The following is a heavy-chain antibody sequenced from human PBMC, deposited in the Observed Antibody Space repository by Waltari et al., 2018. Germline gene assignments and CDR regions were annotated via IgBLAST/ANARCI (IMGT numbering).Heavy chain of an antibody. J-gene: IGHJ4*02. V-gene: IGHV4-30-4*08. Sequence: QVQLQESVPGLVKPSPTLSLTCTVSGGSISSGDYYWSWLRQPPGKGLEWIGYIYYSGSTYYNPSLKSRVTISVDTSKNQFSLKLSSVTAADTAVYYCARDLAARYYFDYWGQGTLVTVSS. CDR1: GGSISSGDYY. CDR3: ARDLAARYYFDY. CDR2: IYYSGST. D-gene: IGHD6-13*01.